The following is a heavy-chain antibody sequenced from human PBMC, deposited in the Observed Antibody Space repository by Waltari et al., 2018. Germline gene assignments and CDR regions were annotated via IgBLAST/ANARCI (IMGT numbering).Heavy chain of an antibody. D-gene: IGHD3-10*01. Sequence: EVQLLESGGGLVQPGGSLRLSCAASGFTFSSYAMSWVRQAPGKGLEWVSVIYSGGSTYYADSVKGRFTISRDNSKNTLYLQMNSLRAEDTAVYYCAKANLGYYGSGSYDYWGQGTLVTVSS. CDR1: GFTFSSYA. CDR2: IYSGGST. V-gene: IGHV3-23*03. J-gene: IGHJ4*02. CDR3: AKANLGYYGSGSYDY.